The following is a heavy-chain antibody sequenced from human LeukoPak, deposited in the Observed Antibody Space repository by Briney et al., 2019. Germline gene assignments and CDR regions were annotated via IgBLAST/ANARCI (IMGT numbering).Heavy chain of an antibody. CDR3: AKGGCSSTTCYLANP. CDR1: GFTFSSFG. J-gene: IGHJ5*02. V-gene: IGHV3-21*01. Sequence: PGRSLRLSCAASGFTFSSFGMHWVRQAPGKGLEWVSSISSSSSYIYYADSVKGRFTISRDNSKNTLYLQMNSLTAEDTALYYCAKGGCSSTTCYLANPWGQGTLVTVSS. D-gene: IGHD2-2*01. CDR2: ISSSSSYI.